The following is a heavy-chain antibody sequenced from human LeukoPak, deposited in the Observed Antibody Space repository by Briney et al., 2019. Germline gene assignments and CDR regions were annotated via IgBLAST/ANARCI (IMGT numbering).Heavy chain of an antibody. CDR2: IIPIVGTA. J-gene: IGHJ5*02. Sequence: ASVKVSCKASGGTFSSYAISWVRQAPGQGLEWMGGIIPIVGTANYAQKFQGRVTITTDESTSTAYMELRSLRSEDTAVYYCAYPPALGYCSGGSGYSEDWFDPWGQGTLVTVSS. V-gene: IGHV1-69*05. CDR1: GGTFSSYA. D-gene: IGHD2-15*01. CDR3: AYPPALGYCSGGSGYSEDWFDP.